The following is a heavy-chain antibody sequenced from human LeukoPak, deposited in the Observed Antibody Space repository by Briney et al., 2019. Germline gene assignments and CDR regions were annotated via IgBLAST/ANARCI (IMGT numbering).Heavy chain of an antibody. CDR3: ASRDYGGNSDY. CDR2: IYSGGST. J-gene: IGHJ4*02. Sequence: PGGSLRLSCAASGFTVSSNYMSWVRQAPGKGLEWVSVIYSGGSTYYADSVKGRFTISRDNSKNTLYLQMNSLRAEDTAVYYCASRDYGGNSDYWGQGTLVTVSS. CDR1: GFTVSSNY. V-gene: IGHV3-53*01. D-gene: IGHD4-23*01.